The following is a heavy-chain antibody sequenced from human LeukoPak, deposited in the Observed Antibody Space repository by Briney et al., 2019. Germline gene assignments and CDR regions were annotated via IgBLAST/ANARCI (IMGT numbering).Heavy chain of an antibody. CDR1: GFTFSNAW. D-gene: IGHD3-22*01. CDR2: IKSKTDGGTT. J-gene: IGHJ3*02. Sequence: PGGSLRLSCAASGFTFSNAWMNWVRQAPGKGLEWVGRIKSKTDGGTTDYAAPVKGRFTISRDDSKNTLYLQMNSLKTEDTAVYYCTTLAREYYYDSSGYYVPFDIWGQGTMVTVSS. V-gene: IGHV3-15*07. CDR3: TTLAREYYYDSSGYYVPFDI.